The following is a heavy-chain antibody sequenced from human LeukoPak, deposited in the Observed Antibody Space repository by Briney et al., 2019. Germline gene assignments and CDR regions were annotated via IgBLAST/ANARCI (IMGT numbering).Heavy chain of an antibody. CDR1: GFTFSSYG. Sequence: PGGSLRLSCAASGFTFSSYGMHWVRQAPGKGLEWVAFIRYDGSNKYYADSVKGRFTISRDNSKNTLYLQMNSLRAEDTAVYYCARAREGYYDSSGFLDWFDPWGQGTLVTVSS. CDR2: IRYDGSNK. J-gene: IGHJ5*02. CDR3: ARAREGYYDSSGFLDWFDP. D-gene: IGHD3-22*01. V-gene: IGHV3-30*02.